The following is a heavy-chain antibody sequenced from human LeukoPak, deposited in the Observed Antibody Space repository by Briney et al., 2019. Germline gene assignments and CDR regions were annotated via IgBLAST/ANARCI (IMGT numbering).Heavy chain of an antibody. D-gene: IGHD3-10*01. CDR2: ISYEGGTQ. CDR1: GFTFSSSA. CDR3: AKEGTPQVSTWYDL. Sequence: GGSLRLSCAASGFTFSSSAMNWVRQAPGKGLEWVAVISYEGGTQHYADSVKGRFIISRDNPRNTLYLQMNILRTEDTAVYYCAKEGTPQVSTWYDLWGQGTQVIVSS. J-gene: IGHJ5*02. V-gene: IGHV3-30*18.